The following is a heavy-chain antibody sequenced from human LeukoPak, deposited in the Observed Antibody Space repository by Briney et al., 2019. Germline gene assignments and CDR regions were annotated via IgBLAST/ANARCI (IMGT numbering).Heavy chain of an antibody. CDR2: IYYSGST. Sequence: PSETLSLTCDVSGGSITQTNYWTWVRQPPGKGLEWIGTIYYSGSTFYTPSLKGRVTISLDTSKNQFSLKLTSVSAADTAVYYCARVANVDMAMVNFDYWGQGTLVTVSS. D-gene: IGHD5-18*01. CDR3: ARVANVDMAMVNFDY. V-gene: IGHV4-39*01. CDR1: GGSITQTNY. J-gene: IGHJ4*02.